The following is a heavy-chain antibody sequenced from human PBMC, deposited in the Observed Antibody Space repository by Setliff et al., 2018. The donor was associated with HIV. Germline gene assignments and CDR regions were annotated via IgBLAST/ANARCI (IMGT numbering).Heavy chain of an antibody. CDR3: ARLTAMVYYFDY. D-gene: IGHD5-18*01. CDR2: INHSGST. Sequence: SETLSLTCAVYGGSFSGYYWSWIRQPPGKGLEWIGEINHSGSTNYNPSLKSRVTISVDTSKNQFSLKLSSVTAADTAVYYCARLTAMVYYFDYWGQGTLVTVSS. V-gene: IGHV4-34*01. J-gene: IGHJ4*02. CDR1: GGSFSGYY.